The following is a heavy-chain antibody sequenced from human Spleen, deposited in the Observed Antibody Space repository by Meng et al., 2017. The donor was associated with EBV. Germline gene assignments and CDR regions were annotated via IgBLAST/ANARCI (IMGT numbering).Heavy chain of an antibody. J-gene: IGHJ4*02. V-gene: IGHV4-34*01. CDR1: GWSFSADY. CDR2: SNHSGST. Sequence: QVHPQQQGTVLLKSSATLSLTCAVYGWSFSADYWSWIRQPPGKGLEWIGESNHSGSTNYNPSLKSRVTISVDTSKNQFSLKLSSVTAADTAVYYCARTYYYGSGSYYPKPRQDYWGQGTLVTVSS. CDR3: ARTYYYGSGSYYPKPRQDY. D-gene: IGHD3-10*01.